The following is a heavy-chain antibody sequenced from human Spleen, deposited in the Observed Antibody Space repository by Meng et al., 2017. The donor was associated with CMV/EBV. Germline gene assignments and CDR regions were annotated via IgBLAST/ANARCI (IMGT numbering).Heavy chain of an antibody. V-gene: IGHV4-34*01. Sequence: SETLSLTCAVYGGSFSGYYWSWIRQPPGKGLEWIGEINHSGSTNYNPSLKSRVTISVDTSKNQFSLKLSSVTAADTAVYYCARDLRYGWFDPWGQGTLVTVSS. CDR2: INHSGST. J-gene: IGHJ5*02. D-gene: IGHD4-17*01. CDR3: ARDLRYGWFDP. CDR1: GGSFSGYY.